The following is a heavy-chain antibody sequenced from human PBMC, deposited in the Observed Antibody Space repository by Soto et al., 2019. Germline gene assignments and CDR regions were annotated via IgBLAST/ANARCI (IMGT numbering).Heavy chain of an antibody. D-gene: IGHD3-22*01. V-gene: IGHV1-69*13. Sequence: ASVKVSCKASGGTFSSYAISWVRQAPGQGLEWMGGIIPIFGTANYAQKFQGRVTITADESTSTAYMELSSLRSEDTAVYYCASTIPVYYYDSSGSIYFDYWGQGTLVTVSS. CDR2: IIPIFGTA. CDR3: ASTIPVYYYDSSGSIYFDY. CDR1: GGTFSSYA. J-gene: IGHJ4*02.